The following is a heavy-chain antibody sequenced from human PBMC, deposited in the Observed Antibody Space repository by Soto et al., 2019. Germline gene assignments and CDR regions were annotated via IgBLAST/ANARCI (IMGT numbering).Heavy chain of an antibody. D-gene: IGHD3-3*01. V-gene: IGHV4-34*01. CDR3: ARGLHYPDDITIFGVVIIPPGWFDP. Sequence: SETLSLTCAVYGGSFSGYYWSWIRQPPGKGLEWIGEINHSGSTNYNPSLKSRVTISVDTSKNQFSLKLSSVTAADTAVYYCARGLHYPDDITIFGVVIIPPGWFDPWGQGTLFTVSS. CDR2: INHSGST. CDR1: GGSFSGYY. J-gene: IGHJ5*02.